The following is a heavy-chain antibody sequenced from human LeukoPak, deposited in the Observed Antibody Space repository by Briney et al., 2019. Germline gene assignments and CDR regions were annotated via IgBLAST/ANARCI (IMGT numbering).Heavy chain of an antibody. D-gene: IGHD4/OR15-4a*01. CDR2: IYDSGST. V-gene: IGHV4-4*09. CDR1: GGSITSDY. Sequence: PSGTLSLTCSVSGGSITSDYWSWIRQSPGKGLEWIGFIYDSGSTIYNPSLKSRVTISVDTSKNQFSLKLRSVTAADTAIYYCAMSPPRGAWFDPWGQGTLVTVSS. J-gene: IGHJ5*02. CDR3: AMSPPRGAWFDP.